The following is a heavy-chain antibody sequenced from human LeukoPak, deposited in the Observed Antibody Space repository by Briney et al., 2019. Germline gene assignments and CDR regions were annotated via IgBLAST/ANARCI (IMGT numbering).Heavy chain of an antibody. CDR1: GFTFSSYS. CDR3: ASFATFGGVIVIPDY. D-gene: IGHD3-16*02. J-gene: IGHJ4*02. V-gene: IGHV3-21*01. CDR2: ISSSSSYI. Sequence: GGSLRLSCAASGFTFSSYSMNWVRQAPGEGLEWVSSISSSSSYIYYADSVKGRFTISRDNAKNSLYLQMNSLRAEDTAVYYCASFATFGGVIVIPDYWGQGTLVTVSS.